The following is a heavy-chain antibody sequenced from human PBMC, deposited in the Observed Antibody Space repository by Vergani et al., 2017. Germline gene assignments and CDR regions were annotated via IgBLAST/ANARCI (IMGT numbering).Heavy chain of an antibody. CDR3: AREGADGDYYYGMDV. Sequence: EVQLLESGGGLVQPGGSLRLSCAASGFTVSSNYMSWVRQAPGKGLEWVSVIYSGGSTYYADSVKGRFTISRDNSKNTLYLQMNSLRAEDTAVYYCAREGADGDYYYGMDVWGQGTTVTVSS. J-gene: IGHJ6*02. V-gene: IGHV3-66*01. CDR1: GFTVSSNY. D-gene: IGHD4-17*01. CDR2: IYSGGST.